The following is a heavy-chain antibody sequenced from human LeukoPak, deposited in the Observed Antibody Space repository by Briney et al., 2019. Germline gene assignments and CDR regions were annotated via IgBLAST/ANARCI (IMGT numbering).Heavy chain of an antibody. CDR3: TKSGTAIVGTTAAYYFDY. V-gene: IGHV3-49*04. CDR1: GFTFGVYA. Sequence: GGSLRLSCTASGFTFGVYAMSWVRQAPGKGLEWVGFIRSKAYGGIAEYAASVKGRFTISRDDSKSIAYLQMNSLETEDTAVYYCTKSGTAIVGTTAAYYFDYWGQGTLVTVSS. D-gene: IGHD1-26*01. CDR2: IRSKAYGGIA. J-gene: IGHJ4*02.